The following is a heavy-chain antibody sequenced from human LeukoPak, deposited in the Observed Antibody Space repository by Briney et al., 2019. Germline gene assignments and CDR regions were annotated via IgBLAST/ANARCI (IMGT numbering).Heavy chain of an antibody. Sequence: ASVKVSCKASGGTFSSYAISWVRQAPGQGLEWMGGIIPIFGTANYAQKFQGRVTITTDESTSTAYMERSSLRSEDTAVYYCARHYYDSSGYYRNAFDIWGQGTMVTVSS. V-gene: IGHV1-69*05. CDR2: IIPIFGTA. CDR3: ARHYYDSSGYYRNAFDI. CDR1: GGTFSSYA. D-gene: IGHD3-22*01. J-gene: IGHJ3*02.